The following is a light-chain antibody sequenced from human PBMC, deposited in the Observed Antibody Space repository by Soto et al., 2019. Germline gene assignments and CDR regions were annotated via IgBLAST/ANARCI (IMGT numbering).Light chain of an antibody. CDR1: QSVSSSY. V-gene: IGKV3-20*01. J-gene: IGKJ4*02. CDR3: QQYNNWPRLT. CDR2: GAS. Sequence: IVSTQSPGTLFYPTVEVATLSWQAIQSVSSSYLAWYQQKPGQAPRLLIYGASSRANGIQDRFSGSGSGTDFTLNISSLQYEDFAVYYCQQYNNWPRLTVGGGTQVDI.